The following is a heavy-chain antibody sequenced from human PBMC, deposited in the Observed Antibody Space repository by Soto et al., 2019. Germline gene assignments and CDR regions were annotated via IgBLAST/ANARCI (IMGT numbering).Heavy chain of an antibody. CDR2: IHYSGST. J-gene: IGHJ4*02. D-gene: IGHD2-15*01. Sequence: QLQLQESGPGLVKPSETLSLTCTVSGDSISITCYYWVWVRQPQGKGLEWIRSIHYSGSTHYNPSLQSRVTISGDASKKQSSLKLRSLTAADTAVYYCASTKDETLYFDYWGQGTLVTVSS. CDR1: GDSISITCYY. CDR3: ASTKDETLYFDY. V-gene: IGHV4-39*01.